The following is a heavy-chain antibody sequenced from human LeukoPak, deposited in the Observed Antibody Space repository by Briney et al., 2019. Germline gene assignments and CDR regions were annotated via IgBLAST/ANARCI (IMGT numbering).Heavy chain of an antibody. CDR1: GFTFSSYW. D-gene: IGHD2-2*01. V-gene: IGHV3-7*01. CDR3: ARDYNYCSSDRCYDAFDI. J-gene: IGHJ3*02. Sequence: PGGSLRLSCAASGFTFSSYWMSWVRQAPGKGLEWVANIKQDGSEKYYVDSVKGRFTISRDNAKNSLYLQMNSLRAEDTAVYYCARDYNYCSSDRCYDAFDIWGQGTMVTVSS. CDR2: IKQDGSEK.